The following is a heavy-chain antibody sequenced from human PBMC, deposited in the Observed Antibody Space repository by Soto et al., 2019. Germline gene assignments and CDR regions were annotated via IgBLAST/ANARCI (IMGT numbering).Heavy chain of an antibody. CDR2: IYYSGST. V-gene: IGHV4-59*04. Sequence: PSETLSLTCTVSGGSISSYYWSWIRQPPGKGLEWIGYIYYSGSTYYNPSLKSRVTISVDTSKNQFSLKLSSVTAADTAVYYCARHIFLKGERSSPDDEYFDYWGQGTLVTVSS. J-gene: IGHJ4*02. CDR3: ARHIFLKGERSSPDDEYFDY. CDR1: GGSISSYY. D-gene: IGHD6-6*01.